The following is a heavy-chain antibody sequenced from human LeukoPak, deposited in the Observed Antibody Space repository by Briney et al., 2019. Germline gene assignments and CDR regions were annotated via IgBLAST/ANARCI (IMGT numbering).Heavy chain of an antibody. CDR3: ARVPYYYDSSGYLFDY. Sequence: PGGSLRLSCAASGFTFSSYSMNWVRQAPGKGLEWVSSIRSSGSYIYYADSVKGRFTISRDNAKNSLYLQMNSLRAEDAAVYYCARVPYYYDSSGYLFDYWGQGTLVTVSS. D-gene: IGHD3-22*01. CDR2: IRSSGSYI. J-gene: IGHJ4*02. V-gene: IGHV3-21*01. CDR1: GFTFSSYS.